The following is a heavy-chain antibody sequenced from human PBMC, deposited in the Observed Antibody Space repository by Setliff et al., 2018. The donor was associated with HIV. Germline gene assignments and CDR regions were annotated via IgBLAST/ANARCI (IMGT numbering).Heavy chain of an antibody. J-gene: IGHJ4*02. CDR3: ARGWFGGYYFDY. CDR2: VSQSGST. D-gene: IGHD3-10*01. V-gene: IGHV4-39*01. CDR1: GVSINSTDHY. Sequence: KPSETLSLTCTVSGVSINSTDHYWGWIRQSPGKRLEWIGSVSQSGSTYYNPSLKSRITISVDRSKNLFSLKLISMTAADQAMYYCARGWFGGYYFDYWGQGTLVTVSS.